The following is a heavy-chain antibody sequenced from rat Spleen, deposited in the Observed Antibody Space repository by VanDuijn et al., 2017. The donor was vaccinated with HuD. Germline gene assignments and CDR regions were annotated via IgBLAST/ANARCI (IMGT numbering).Heavy chain of an antibody. CDR1: GFTFSDYY. D-gene: IGHD1-12*02. V-gene: IGHV5-27*01. CDR2: ISTGGGST. Sequence: EVQLVESGGGLVQPGRSLTLSCAASGFTFSDYYMAWVRQAPTRGLEWVAYISTGGGSTYYRDSVKGRFTISRDNAKSTLYLQMNSLRSEDTATYYCARDNYDGTYYYGFAYWGQGTLVTVSS. J-gene: IGHJ3*01. CDR3: ARDNYDGTYYYGFAY.